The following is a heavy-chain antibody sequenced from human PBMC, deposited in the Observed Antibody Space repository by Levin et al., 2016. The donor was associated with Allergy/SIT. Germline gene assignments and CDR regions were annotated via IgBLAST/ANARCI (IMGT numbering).Heavy chain of an antibody. CDR3: ARDSNDFWSGYNHWFDP. CDR1: GGSISSYY. D-gene: IGHD3-3*01. CDR2: IYYSGST. V-gene: IGHV4-59*01. Sequence: SETLSLTCTVSGGSISSYYWSWIRQPPGKGLEWIGYIYYSGSTNYNPSLKSRVTISVDTSKNQFSLKLSSVTAADTAVYYCARDSNDFWSGYNHWFDPWGQGTLVTVSS. J-gene: IGHJ5*02.